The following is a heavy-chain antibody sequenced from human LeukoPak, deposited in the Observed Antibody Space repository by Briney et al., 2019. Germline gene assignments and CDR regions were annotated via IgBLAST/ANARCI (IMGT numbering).Heavy chain of an antibody. D-gene: IGHD3-3*01. V-gene: IGHV1-69*05. J-gene: IGHJ6*03. CDR1: GGTFSSYA. CDR3: ARDGADFDFWSGRIRDYYYYMDV. Sequence: ASVKVSCKASGGTFSSYAISWVRQAPGQGLEWMGGIIPIFGTANYAQRFQGRVTITTDESTSTAYMELSSLRSEDTAVYYCARDGADFDFWSGRIRDYYYYMDVWGKGTTVTVSS. CDR2: IIPIFGTA.